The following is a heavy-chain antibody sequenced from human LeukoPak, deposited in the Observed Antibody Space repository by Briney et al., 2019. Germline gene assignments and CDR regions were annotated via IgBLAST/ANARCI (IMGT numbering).Heavy chain of an antibody. CDR1: GYTFTSYG. D-gene: IGHD5-12*01. V-gene: IGHV1-18*01. J-gene: IGHJ6*03. CDR3: ARGFAVATIYYYYMDV. Sequence: ASVKVSCKASGYTFTSYGIIWVRQAPGQGLEWMGWISTYNGNTNYAQKIQGRVTMTTDTSTSTAYMELRSLRSDDTAVYYCARGFAVATIYYYYMDVWGKGTTVTVSS. CDR2: ISTYNGNT.